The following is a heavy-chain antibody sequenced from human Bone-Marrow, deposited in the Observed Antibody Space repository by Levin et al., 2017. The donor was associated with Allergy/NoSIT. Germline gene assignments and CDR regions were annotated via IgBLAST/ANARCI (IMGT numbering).Heavy chain of an antibody. V-gene: IGHV3-23*01. CDR2: INDSGDHT. Sequence: GESLKISCAASGFTFSSFAMSWVRQAPGKGLEWVSSINDSGDHTYYADSLRGRFTISRDNSKNTLYLQMNSLRAEDAAVYYCASHLPYTSAWYTGFDDWGQGTLVTVSS. D-gene: IGHD6-19*01. CDR1: GFTFSSFA. J-gene: IGHJ4*02. CDR3: ASHLPYTSAWYTGFDD.